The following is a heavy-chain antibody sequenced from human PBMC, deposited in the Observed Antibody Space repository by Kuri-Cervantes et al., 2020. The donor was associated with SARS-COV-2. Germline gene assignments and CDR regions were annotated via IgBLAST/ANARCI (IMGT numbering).Heavy chain of an antibody. Sequence: SVKVSCKASGGTFSSYAISWVRQAPGQELEWMGGIIPILGIANYAQKLQGRVTITAGKSTSTAYMELSSLRSEDTAVYYCARGRAYCGGDCYLRRSGDGVDLDYWGQGTLVTVSS. CDR2: IIPILGIA. CDR3: ARGRAYCGGDCYLRRSGDGVDLDY. V-gene: IGHV1-69*10. D-gene: IGHD2-21*02. CDR1: GGTFSSYA. J-gene: IGHJ4*02.